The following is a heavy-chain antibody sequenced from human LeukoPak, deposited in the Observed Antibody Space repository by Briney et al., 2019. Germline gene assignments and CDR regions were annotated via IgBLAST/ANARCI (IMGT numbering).Heavy chain of an antibody. CDR2: IYYSGST. D-gene: IGHD6-19*01. Sequence: SQTLSLTCTVSGGSISSGGYYWSWIRQHPGKGLEWIGYIYYSGSTYYNPSLKSRVTISVDTSKNQFSLKLSSVTAADTAVYYCASGIAVAGLYYFDYWGQGTLVTVSS. CDR3: ASGIAVAGLYYFDY. V-gene: IGHV4-31*03. J-gene: IGHJ4*02. CDR1: GGSISSGGYY.